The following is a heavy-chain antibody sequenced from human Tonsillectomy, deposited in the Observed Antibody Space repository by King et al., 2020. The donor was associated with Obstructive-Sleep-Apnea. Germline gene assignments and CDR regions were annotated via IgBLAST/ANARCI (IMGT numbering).Heavy chain of an antibody. V-gene: IGHV5-10-1*01. Sequence: VQLVESGAEVKKPGESLRISCKGSGYSFTNYWITWVRQMPGKGLEWMGRIDPIDSYTHYSTPFQGHFTISADKSISTAYFQWSSLKASDTAMYYCARLRYDSNGYYYGDYWGQGTLVTVSS. CDR2: IDPIDSYT. J-gene: IGHJ4*02. CDR3: ARLRYDSNGYYYGDY. CDR1: GYSFTNYW. D-gene: IGHD3-22*01.